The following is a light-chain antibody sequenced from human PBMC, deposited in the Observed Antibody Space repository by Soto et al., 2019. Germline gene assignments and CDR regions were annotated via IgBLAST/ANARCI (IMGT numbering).Light chain of an antibody. V-gene: IGLV2-11*01. CDR3: CSYAGSYSWV. CDR1: GSDVGAYKY. J-gene: IGLJ3*02. Sequence: QSALTQPRSVSGSPGQSVTISCTGTGSDVGAYKYVSWYQQHPGKAPKFIIYDVSERPSGVPDRFSGSKSGDTASLTISGLQVEDEADYYCCSYAGSYSWVFGGGTKLTV. CDR2: DVS.